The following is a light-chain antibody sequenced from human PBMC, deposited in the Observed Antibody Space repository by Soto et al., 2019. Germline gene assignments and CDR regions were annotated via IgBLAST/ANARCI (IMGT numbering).Light chain of an antibody. J-gene: IGKJ2*01. Sequence: DIQMTQSPSTLSASVGDRVTITCRASQSISSWLAWYQQKPGKAPKLLIYKASSLESGVPSRFSGSGSGTEFTLTISSLQPDDFATDYCQQYNSYSHYTFGQGTKLEIK. CDR3: QQYNSYSHYT. V-gene: IGKV1-5*03. CDR2: KAS. CDR1: QSISSW.